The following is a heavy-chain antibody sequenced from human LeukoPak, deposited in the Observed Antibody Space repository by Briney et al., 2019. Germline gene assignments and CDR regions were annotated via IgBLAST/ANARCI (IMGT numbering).Heavy chain of an antibody. CDR2: ISGSSNYI. J-gene: IGHJ5*02. D-gene: IGHD4/OR15-4a*01. CDR3: VRIPNSANFPNWFDP. V-gene: IGHV3-21*01. CDR1: GFTFSSST. Sequence: KSGGSLRLSCAASGFTFSSSTMNWVRQAPGKGLEWVSSISGSSNYIYYADSVKGRFTISRDNAKNSLYLQMNSLRVEETAVYYCVRIPNSANFPNWFDPWGQGTLVTVSS.